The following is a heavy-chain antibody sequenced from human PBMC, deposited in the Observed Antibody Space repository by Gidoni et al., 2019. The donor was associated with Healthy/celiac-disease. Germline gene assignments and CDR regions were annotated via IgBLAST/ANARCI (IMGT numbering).Heavy chain of an antibody. J-gene: IGHJ3*02. V-gene: IGHV3-53*04. CDR3: ARGDYDYGPHAFDI. Sequence: EVQLVASGGGLVQPGGSLRLSCAASGFTVSSHYMSWVRQAPGKGLEWVSVIYSGGSTYYADAVKGRFTISRHNSKNTLYLQMNSLRAEDTAVYYCARGDYDYGPHAFDIWGQGTMVTVSS. D-gene: IGHD4-17*01. CDR2: IYSGGST. CDR1: GFTVSSHY.